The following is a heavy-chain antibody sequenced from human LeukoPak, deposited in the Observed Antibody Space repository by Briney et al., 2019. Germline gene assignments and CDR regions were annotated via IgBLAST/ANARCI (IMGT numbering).Heavy chain of an antibody. V-gene: IGHV1-46*01. CDR2: INPSGGST. D-gene: IGHD1-26*01. CDR3: ASSCSGSHPIDY. Sequence: ASVKVSCKASGYTFTSYYMHWVRQAPGQGLEWMGIINPSGGSTSYAQKFQGRVTITADESTSTAYMELSSLRSEDTAVYYCASSCSGSHPIDYWGQGTLVTVSS. J-gene: IGHJ4*02. CDR1: GYTFTSYY.